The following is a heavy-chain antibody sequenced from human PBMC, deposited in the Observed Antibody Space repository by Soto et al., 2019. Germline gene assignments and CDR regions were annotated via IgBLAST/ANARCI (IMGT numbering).Heavy chain of an antibody. CDR1: GFTFSSYA. CDR3: ARARNGWYYDY. D-gene: IGHD6-19*01. CDR2: ISYDGSNK. J-gene: IGHJ4*02. Sequence: QVQLVESGGGVVQPGRSLRLSCAASGFTFSSYAMHWVRQAPGKGLEWVAVISYDGSNKSYADSVKGRFTISRDNSKNTLYLQMNGLRAEDTAVYYCARARNGWYYDYWGQGTLVTVSS. V-gene: IGHV3-30-3*01.